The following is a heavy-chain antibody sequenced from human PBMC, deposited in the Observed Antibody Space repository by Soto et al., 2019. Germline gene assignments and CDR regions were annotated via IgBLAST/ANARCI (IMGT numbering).Heavy chain of an antibody. J-gene: IGHJ6*02. CDR1: GYTFTSYG. CDR3: AREDRDRETGLVPAAIDGMDV. CDR2: VSGFNGNT. V-gene: IGHV1-18*01. Sequence: ASVKVSCKASGYTFTSYGISWARQAPGQGLEWMGWVSGFNGNTNYAQKLQGRVTMTTDTSTSTAYMELRSLRSDDTAVYYCAREDRDRETGLVPAAIDGMDVWGQGTTVTVSS. D-gene: IGHD2-2*01.